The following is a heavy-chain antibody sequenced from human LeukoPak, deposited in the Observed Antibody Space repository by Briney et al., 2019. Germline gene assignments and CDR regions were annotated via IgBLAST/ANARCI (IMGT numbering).Heavy chain of an antibody. CDR1: GFTFSSSA. V-gene: IGHV3-23*01. Sequence: SGGSLRLSCAASGFTFSSSAMTWVRQAPGKGLEWVSLISGSGGNTCYADSVKGRFTISRDNSKNTLYLQMNSLRAEDAAVYHCAKDIQCTYWGQGTLVTVSS. D-gene: IGHD2-21*01. J-gene: IGHJ4*02. CDR2: ISGSGGNT. CDR3: AKDIQCTY.